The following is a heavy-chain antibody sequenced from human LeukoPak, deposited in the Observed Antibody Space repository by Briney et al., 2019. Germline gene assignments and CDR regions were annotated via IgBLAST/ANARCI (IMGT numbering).Heavy chain of an antibody. V-gene: IGHV7-4-1*02. J-gene: IGHJ4*02. CDR1: GYTFTSYG. Sequence: ASVKVSCKASGYTFTSYGISWVRQAPGQGLQWMGWLNPNTGNPTYAQGFTGRFVFSLDTSVNTAYLHINSLRTEDTAVYYCVPSNTYYFEYWGQGTLVAVSS. CDR2: LNPNTGNP. D-gene: IGHD2-2*01. CDR3: VPSNTYYFEY.